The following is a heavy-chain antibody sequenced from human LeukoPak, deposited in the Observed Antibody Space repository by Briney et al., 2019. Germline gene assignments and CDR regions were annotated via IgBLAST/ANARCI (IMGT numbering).Heavy chain of an antibody. V-gene: IGHV4-39*07. CDR3: ARGPGQGYYYYYMDV. J-gene: IGHJ6*03. CDR1: GGSISSGSYY. Sequence: SETLSLTCTVSGGSISSGSYYWSWIRQPPGKGLEWIGEINHSGSTNYNPSLKSRVTISVDTSKNQFSLKLSSVTAADTAVYYCARGPGQGYYYYYMDVWGKGTTVTVSS. CDR2: INHSGST.